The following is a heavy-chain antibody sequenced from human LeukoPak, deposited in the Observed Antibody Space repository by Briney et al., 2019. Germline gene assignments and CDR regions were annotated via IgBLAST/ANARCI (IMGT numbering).Heavy chain of an antibody. J-gene: IGHJ4*02. CDR2: INHSGST. CDR1: GGSFSGYY. Sequence: SETLSLTCAVYGGSFSGYYWSWIRQPPGKGLEWIGEINHSGSTNYNPSLKSRVTISVDTSKNQFSLKLSSVTAADTAVYYCERECGSSRDPFDYWGQGTLVTVSS. D-gene: IGHD6-13*01. V-gene: IGHV4-34*01. CDR3: ERECGSSRDPFDY.